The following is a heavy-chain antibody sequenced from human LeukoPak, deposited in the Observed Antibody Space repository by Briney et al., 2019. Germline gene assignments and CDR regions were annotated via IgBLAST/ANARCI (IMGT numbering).Heavy chain of an antibody. V-gene: IGHV3-11*04. CDR2: ISSSGSSI. CDR1: GFTFSDYY. J-gene: IGHJ4*02. CDR3: ARAPTYSSGWYVDY. D-gene: IGHD6-19*01. Sequence: GGSLRLSCAGTGFTFSDYYMSWIRQAPGKGLEWVSYISSSGSSIYYADSVKGRFTISRDNAKNSLYLQMNSLRAEDMAVYYCARAPTYSSGWYVDYWGQGTLVTVSS.